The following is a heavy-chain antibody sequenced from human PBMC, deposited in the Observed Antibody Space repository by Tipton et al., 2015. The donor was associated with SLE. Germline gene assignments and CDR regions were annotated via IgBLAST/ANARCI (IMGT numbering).Heavy chain of an antibody. V-gene: IGHV4-59*11. D-gene: IGHD1-1*01. J-gene: IGHJ6*02. CDR1: GGSISGHY. CDR3: GRGATTWRGAIYGMDV. Sequence: TLSLTCTVSGGSISGHYWSWIRQPPEKGLEWIGYIYSSGSTNYNPSLKSRVTISVDVSKNQFSLKLPSVTAADSAVYYCGRGATTWRGAIYGMDVWGQGTTVSVS. CDR2: IYSSGST.